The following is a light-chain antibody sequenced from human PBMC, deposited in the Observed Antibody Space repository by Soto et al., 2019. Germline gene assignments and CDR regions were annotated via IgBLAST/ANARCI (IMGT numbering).Light chain of an antibody. J-gene: IGKJ3*01. CDR2: GAS. V-gene: IGKV3-20*01. Sequence: EIVLTQSPGTLSLSPGERATLSCRASQSVSSSYLAWYQQKPGQAPRLLIYGASSRATGIPDRFSGSGSGTDFTLTISRLEPEDFAVYYCQQYGSPPGIGPGTKVDIK. CDR1: QSVSSSY. CDR3: QQYGSPPG.